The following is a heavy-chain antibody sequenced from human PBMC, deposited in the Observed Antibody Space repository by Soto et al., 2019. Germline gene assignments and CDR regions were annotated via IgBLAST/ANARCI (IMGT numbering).Heavy chain of an antibody. D-gene: IGHD2-21*01. Sequence: LSLTCTVSGGSISSGDNYWSWIRQPPGKGLEWIGNIYYSGSTYYNPSLKSRVSTSVDTSRDQFSLKLSSVTAADTAVYYCARGPVVVVSAPYYFDYWGQGTRVTVSS. J-gene: IGHJ4*02. CDR3: ARGPVVVVSAPYYFDY. CDR1: GGSISSGDNY. CDR2: IYYSGST. V-gene: IGHV4-30-4*01.